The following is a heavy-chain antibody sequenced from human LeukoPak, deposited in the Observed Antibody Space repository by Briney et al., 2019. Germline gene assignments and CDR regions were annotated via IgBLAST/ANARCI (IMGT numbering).Heavy chain of an antibody. CDR3: AKGLGSSWYGAYFGY. D-gene: IGHD6-13*01. J-gene: IGHJ4*02. CDR2: ISWNSGSI. CDR1: GFTFDDYA. V-gene: IGHV3-9*03. Sequence: PGGSLRLSCAAPGFTFDDYAMHSVRQAPGKGLEWVSGISWNSGSIGYADSVKGRFTISRDNAKNSLYLQMNSLRAEDMALYYCAKGLGSSWYGAYFGYWGQGTLVTVSS.